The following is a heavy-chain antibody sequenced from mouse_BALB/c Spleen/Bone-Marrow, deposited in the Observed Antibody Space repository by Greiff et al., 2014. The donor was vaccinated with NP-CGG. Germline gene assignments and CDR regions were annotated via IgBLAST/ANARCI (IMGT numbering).Heavy chain of an antibody. V-gene: IGHV1-80*01. CDR3: ARGGISVDY. CDR1: GYAFSTYW. Sequence: QVHVKQSGAELVRPGSSVKISCKSSGYAFSTYWINWVKQRPGQGLEWIGQIYPGDGDTDFNGKFKGKATLTADRSSNTAYMEFSSLTSEDSAVYFYARGGISVDYWGQGTTLTVSS. CDR2: IYPGDGDT. J-gene: IGHJ2*01.